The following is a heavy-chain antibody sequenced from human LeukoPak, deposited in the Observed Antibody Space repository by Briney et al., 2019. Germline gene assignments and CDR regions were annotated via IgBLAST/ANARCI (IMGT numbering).Heavy chain of an antibody. Sequence: ASVKVSCKASGYTFTGYYMHWVRQAPGQGLEWMGWISAYNGNTKYAQKVQGRVTMTTDTSTSTAYMELRSLRSDDTAVYYCAREIQYYYGSGNIIYRNWFDPWGQGTLVTVSS. D-gene: IGHD3-10*01. CDR3: AREIQYYYGSGNIIYRNWFDP. V-gene: IGHV1-18*04. J-gene: IGHJ5*02. CDR1: GYTFTGYY. CDR2: ISAYNGNT.